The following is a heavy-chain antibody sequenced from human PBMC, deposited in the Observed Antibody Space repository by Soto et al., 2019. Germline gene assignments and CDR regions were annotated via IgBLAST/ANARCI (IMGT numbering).Heavy chain of an antibody. CDR2: LDQDGSER. CDR3: VCGGNFFVY. Sequence: VQLVEAGGGLVQPGGSLRLSCAASGFTFSTYWMTLVRRPPGKGLEWVANLDQDGSERYYVDSVRGRFTISRDNAKNSLYLQMNSLRAEDTAVYYCVCGGNFFVYWGQGTLVTVSP. V-gene: IGHV3-7*01. CDR1: GFTFSTYW. J-gene: IGHJ4*02. D-gene: IGHD3-16*01.